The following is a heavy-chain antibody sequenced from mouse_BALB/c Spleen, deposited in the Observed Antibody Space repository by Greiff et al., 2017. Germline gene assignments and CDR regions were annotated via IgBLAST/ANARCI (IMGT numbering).Heavy chain of an antibody. J-gene: IGHJ3*01. CDR2: INPSTGYT. Sequence: VQLQQSGAELAKPGASVKMSCKASGYTFTSYWMHWVKQRPGQGLEWIGYINPSTGYTEYNQKFKDKATLTADKSSSTAYMQLRSLTSEDSAVYYCASGSSWFAYWGQGTLVTVSA. CDR1: GYTFTSYW. V-gene: IGHV1-7*01. D-gene: IGHD1-1*01. CDR3: ASGSSWFAY.